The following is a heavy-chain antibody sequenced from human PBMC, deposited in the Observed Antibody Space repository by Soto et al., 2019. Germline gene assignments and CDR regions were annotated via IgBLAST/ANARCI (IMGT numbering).Heavy chain of an antibody. CDR1: GDTFVTYD. D-gene: IGHD3-10*01. CDR2: MNPSSGNT. CDR3: ARGRAIVWFGDSVGAFHI. Sequence: QLQLVQSGAEVKKPGASVKVSCKASGDTFVTYDINWVRQATGQGLEWMGWMNPSSGNTGYAQNYQGRVTMIRNHSISSGYLGLGSLRSGDTGVYYCARGRAIVWFGDSVGAFHILGQGTMVTVPS. V-gene: IGHV1-8*01. J-gene: IGHJ3*02.